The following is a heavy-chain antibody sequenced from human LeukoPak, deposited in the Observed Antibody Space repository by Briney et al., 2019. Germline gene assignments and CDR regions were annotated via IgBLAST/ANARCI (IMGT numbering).Heavy chain of an antibody. CDR1: GFTLSASW. CDR3: ARDGTSGNFYY. V-gene: IGHV3-74*01. D-gene: IGHD2-15*01. Sequence: GGSLRLSCVASGFTLSASWVHWVRQVPGKGLLWVSLIRGDGSSSYADSVKGRFTNSRDTAKNTLYLQMNSLRAEDTAVYYCARDGTSGNFYYWGQGTLVTVSS. J-gene: IGHJ4*02. CDR2: IRGDGSSS.